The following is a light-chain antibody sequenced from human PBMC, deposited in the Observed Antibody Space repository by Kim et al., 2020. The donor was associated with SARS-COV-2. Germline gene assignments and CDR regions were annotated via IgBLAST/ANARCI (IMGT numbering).Light chain of an antibody. CDR2: GAS. Sequence: SPGERDTLSCRASQSVSSSYLAWYQQNPGQAPRLLIYGASSRATGIPDRFSGSGSGTDFTLTISRLEPEDFAVYYCQQYGSSPRYSFGQGTKLEI. CDR3: QQYGSSPRYS. J-gene: IGKJ2*03. CDR1: QSVSSSY. V-gene: IGKV3-20*01.